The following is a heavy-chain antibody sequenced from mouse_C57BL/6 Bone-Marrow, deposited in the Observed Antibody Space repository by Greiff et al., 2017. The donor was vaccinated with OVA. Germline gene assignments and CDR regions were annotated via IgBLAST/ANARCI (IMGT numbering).Heavy chain of an antibody. D-gene: IGHD1-1*01. Sequence: EVQLQQSGAELVKPGASVKLSCTASGFNIKDYYMHWVKQRTEQGLEWIGWIDPEDGETKYAPKFKGKATITADTSSNTAYLQLSSLTSEDTAVYYCASPHYYGSSYYWYFDVWGTGTTVTVSS. CDR1: GFNIKDYY. CDR2: IDPEDGET. V-gene: IGHV14-2*01. CDR3: ASPHYYGSSYYWYFDV. J-gene: IGHJ1*03.